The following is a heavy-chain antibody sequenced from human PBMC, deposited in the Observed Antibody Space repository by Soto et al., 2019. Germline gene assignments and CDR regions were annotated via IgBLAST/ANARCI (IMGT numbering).Heavy chain of an antibody. CDR1: GFTFSSYS. V-gene: IGHV3-21*01. D-gene: IGHD6-13*01. CDR2: VTSSSSYI. CDR3: ARVWYSSSYPGMDV. Sequence: TGGSLRLSCAASGFTFSSYSMNWVRQAPGKGLEWVSSVTSSSSYIYYADSLKGRFTISRDDAKNSLYPQMSSLRAEDTAVYYCARVWYSSSYPGMDVWGQGTTVTVSS. J-gene: IGHJ6*02.